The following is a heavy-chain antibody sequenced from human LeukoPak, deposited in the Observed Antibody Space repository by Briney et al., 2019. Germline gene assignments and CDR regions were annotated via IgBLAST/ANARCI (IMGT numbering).Heavy chain of an antibody. CDR3: ARDHNYAFDN. CDR2: IGIDSGNT. Sequence: QLGGSLRLSCTASGFPFIEYSMNWVRQAPGKGLEWISYIGIDSGNTKYADSVRGRFTISADKAKNSLYLQMNSLRVEDTAVYYCARDHNYAFDNWGQGTLVSVAS. V-gene: IGHV3-48*01. CDR1: GFPFIEYS. D-gene: IGHD1-1*01. J-gene: IGHJ4*02.